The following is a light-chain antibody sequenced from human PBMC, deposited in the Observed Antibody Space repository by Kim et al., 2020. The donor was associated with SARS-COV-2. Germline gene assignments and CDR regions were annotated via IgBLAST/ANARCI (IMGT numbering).Light chain of an antibody. V-gene: IGKV1-27*01. CDR1: QDIANY. Sequence: DIQMTQSPSSLSASVGDGVTITCRASQDIANYLAWYQQKPGKVPKLLVYAASALKSGVPSRFSRRRSGTDFTLTISNLQPEDVATYYCQEYDSASWTFGQGTKVHIK. J-gene: IGKJ1*01. CDR3: QEYDSASWT. CDR2: AAS.